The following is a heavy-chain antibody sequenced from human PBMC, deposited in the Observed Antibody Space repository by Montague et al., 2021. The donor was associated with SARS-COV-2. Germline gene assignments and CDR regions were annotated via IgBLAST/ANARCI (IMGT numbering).Heavy chain of an antibody. Sequence: CLRLSCAASGFTFSTYPMHWVRQAPGKGLEWVSSIGAGVSSTFYADSVKGRFTVSRDNSKNTLYLQMNSLGAEDTAVYYCASSYIPNKYYEVYWGQGTLVTVSS. D-gene: IGHD2/OR15-2a*01. CDR2: IGAGVSST. CDR1: GFTFSTYP. CDR3: ASSYIPNKYYEVY. V-gene: IGHV3-23*01. J-gene: IGHJ4*02.